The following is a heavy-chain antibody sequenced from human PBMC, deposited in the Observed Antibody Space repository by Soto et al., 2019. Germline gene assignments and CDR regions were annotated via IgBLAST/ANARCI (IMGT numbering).Heavy chain of an antibody. CDR3: AREDDGGDSLDV. V-gene: IGHV4-30-4*08. Sequence: QVQLQQSGPGLVKPSQTLSLTCTVSGDSISSDYYHWTWIRQSPGKGPEWIGYIHHSGSILYNPSLKSRVTISVDTSKNQFSLLLTSVTAADTAVYFCAREDDGGDSLDVWGQGTTVTVSS. J-gene: IGHJ6*02. CDR1: GDSISSDYYH. D-gene: IGHD2-21*02. CDR2: IHHSGSI.